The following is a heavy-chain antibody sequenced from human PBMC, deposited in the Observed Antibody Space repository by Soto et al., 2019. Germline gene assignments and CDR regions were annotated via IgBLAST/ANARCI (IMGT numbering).Heavy chain of an antibody. D-gene: IGHD3-9*01. Sequence: SETLSLTCTVSGGSISSYYWSWIRQPPGKGLEWIGYIYYSGSTNYNPSLKSRVTISVDTSKNQFSLKLSSVTAADTAVYYCASRRGGYFDWLLVDDPDNWFDPWGQGTLVTVSS. CDR3: ASRRGGYFDWLLVDDPDNWFDP. CDR2: IYYSGST. V-gene: IGHV4-59*01. J-gene: IGHJ5*02. CDR1: GGSISSYY.